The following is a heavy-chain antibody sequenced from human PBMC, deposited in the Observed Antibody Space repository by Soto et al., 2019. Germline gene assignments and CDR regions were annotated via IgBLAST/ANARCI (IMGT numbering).Heavy chain of an antibody. J-gene: IGHJ5*02. CDR3: ARLPLAAAYSDANT. V-gene: IGHV5-10-1*01. Sequence: ASVKVSCKASGYTFSTYYMHWVRQAPGQGYEWMGIINPSDSYINYSPSFQGHVTISADKSISTAYLQWSSLKASDTAMYYCARLPLAAAYSDANTWGQGTLVTVS. CDR2: INPSDSYI. D-gene: IGHD6-13*01. CDR1: GYTFSTYY.